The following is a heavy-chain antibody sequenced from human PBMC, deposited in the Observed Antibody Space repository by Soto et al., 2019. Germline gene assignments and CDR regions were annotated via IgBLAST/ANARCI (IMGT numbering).Heavy chain of an antibody. CDR1: GFSLSVSGQG. D-gene: IGHD3-10*01. J-gene: IGHJ4*02. V-gene: IGHV2-5*02. CDR3: AHVSGSFSLFFDH. Sequence: SGPTLVNPTQTLTLTCAFSGFSLSVSGQGVGWIRQPPGKALEWLALTYWDDAKRYRPSLRNRLTITTDTSKNRVVMAMTNVDPMDTATYYCAHVSGSFSLFFDHWGQGMLVTVSS. CDR2: TYWDDAK.